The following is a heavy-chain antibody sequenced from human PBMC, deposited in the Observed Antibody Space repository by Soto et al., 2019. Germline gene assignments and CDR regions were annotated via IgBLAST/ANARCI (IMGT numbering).Heavy chain of an antibody. V-gene: IGHV4-61*08. Sequence: SETLSLTCTVSGGSISSGGYYWSWIRQHPGKGLEWIGYIYYSGSTNYNPSLKSRVTISVDTSKNQFSLKLSSVTAADTAVYYCARVEGSQVLDWFDPWGQGTLVTVSS. CDR2: IYYSGST. CDR1: GGSISSGGYY. CDR3: ARVEGSQVLDWFDP. D-gene: IGHD3-10*01. J-gene: IGHJ5*02.